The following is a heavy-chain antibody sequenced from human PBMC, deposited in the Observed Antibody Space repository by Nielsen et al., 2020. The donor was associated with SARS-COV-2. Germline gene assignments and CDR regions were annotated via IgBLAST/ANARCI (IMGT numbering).Heavy chain of an antibody. CDR2: IYYSGST. J-gene: IGHJ6*02. CDR3: ARGIVVVVAATRDYYYGMDV. CDR1: GGSISSGGYY. V-gene: IGHV4-61*08. Sequence: SETLSLTCTVSGGSISSGGYYWSWIRQHPGKGLEWIGYIYYSGSTNYNPSLKSRVTISVDTSKNQFSLKLSSVTAADTAVYYCARGIVVVVAATRDYYYGMDVWGQGTTVTVSS. D-gene: IGHD2-15*01.